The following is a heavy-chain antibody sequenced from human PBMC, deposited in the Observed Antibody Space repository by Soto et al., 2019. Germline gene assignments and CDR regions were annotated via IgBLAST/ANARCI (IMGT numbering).Heavy chain of an antibody. V-gene: IGHV4-31*03. D-gene: IGHD2-15*01. CDR2: IYYSGST. CDR1: GGSISSGGYY. J-gene: IGHJ6*02. Sequence: SETLSLTCTVSGGSISSGGYYWGWIRQHPGKGLEWIGYIYYSGSTYYNPSLKSRVTISVDTSKNQFSLKLSSVTAADTAVYYCARGGSHYYYYGMDVWGQGTTVTVS. CDR3: ARGGSHYYYYGMDV.